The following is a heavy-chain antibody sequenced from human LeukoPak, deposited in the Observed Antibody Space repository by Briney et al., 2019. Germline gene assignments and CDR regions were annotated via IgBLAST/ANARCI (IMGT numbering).Heavy chain of an antibody. V-gene: IGHV5-51*02. D-gene: IGHD1-26*01. Sequence: GESLQISCKGAGYSFTSYWTGCVRQLPGKGVQWMGILYPGDSGTRYSPSCQGQVTISADKSISTAYLQWSSLKASDTAMYYCARPSIVGAPTYFDYWGQGTLVTVSS. J-gene: IGHJ4*02. CDR1: GYSFTSYW. CDR2: LYPGDSGT. CDR3: ARPSIVGAPTYFDY.